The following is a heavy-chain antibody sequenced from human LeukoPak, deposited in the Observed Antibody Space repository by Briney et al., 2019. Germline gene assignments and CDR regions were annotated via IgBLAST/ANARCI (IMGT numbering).Heavy chain of an antibody. CDR2: INPNSGGT. J-gene: IGHJ5*02. D-gene: IGHD3-10*01. V-gene: IGHV1-2*02. Sequence: GASVKVSFKASGYTFSVHFMHWVRQAPGQGLEWMGWINPNSGGTNYAQKFQGRVTMTRDTSISTAYMELSRLRSDDTAVYYCARVLSYYGSGSPNWFDPWGQGTLVTVSS. CDR1: GYTFSVHF. CDR3: ARVLSYYGSGSPNWFDP.